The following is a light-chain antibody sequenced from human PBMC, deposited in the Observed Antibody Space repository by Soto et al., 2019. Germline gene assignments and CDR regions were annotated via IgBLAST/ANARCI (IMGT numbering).Light chain of an antibody. CDR2: GVS. J-gene: IGKJ2*01. CDR3: HQYNSWPPGT. Sequence: ELVLTQSPGSLSLSPGERATLSCKTSQSSGSNFVAWYRQKPGQAPRLLIYGVSTRATGIPARFSGSGSGTEFTLTISSLQSEDFALYYCHQYNSWPPGTFGQGTKVDIK. V-gene: IGKV3-15*01. CDR1: QSSGSN.